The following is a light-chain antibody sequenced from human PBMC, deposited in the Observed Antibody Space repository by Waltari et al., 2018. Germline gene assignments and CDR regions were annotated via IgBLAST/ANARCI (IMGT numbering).Light chain of an antibody. V-gene: IGLV1-44*01. CDR1: NSNIGKNT. J-gene: IGLJ3*02. CDR3: ATWDDSLNGWV. CDR2: RNA. Sequence: QSLLTQAPSASAPPGQRITMTCSGSNSNIGKNTVNWYQQLPGTAPKLLVYRNAQRPSEVPDRFSGSRSGTSASLAISGLQFDDEADYYCATWDDSLNGWVFGGGTRLTVL.